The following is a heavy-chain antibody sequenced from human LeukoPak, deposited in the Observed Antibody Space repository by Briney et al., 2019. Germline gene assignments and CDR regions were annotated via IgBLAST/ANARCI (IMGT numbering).Heavy chain of an antibody. V-gene: IGHV4-59*08. D-gene: IGHD3-10*01. CDR1: DGSISNFY. Sequence: PSETLTLTCTVSDGSISNFYWSWIRQPPGKGLEYIAYIYYNGSTNYNTSLKNRVTISVDTPKNLFSLQVSPVTAADTGIYYCARLTPWYCSGTYSYFDSWGQGTLVTVSS. CDR3: ARLTPWYCSGTYSYFDS. CDR2: IYYNGST. J-gene: IGHJ4*02.